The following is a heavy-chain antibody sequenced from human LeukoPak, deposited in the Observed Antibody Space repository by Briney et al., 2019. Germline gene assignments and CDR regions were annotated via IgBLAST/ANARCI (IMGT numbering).Heavy chain of an antibody. CDR2: INPNSGGT. V-gene: IGHV1-2*02. D-gene: IGHD3-22*01. CDR1: GYTLTDYY. J-gene: IGHJ4*02. Sequence: ASVKVSCKASGYTLTDYYMHWVRQAPGQGLEWMGWINPNSGGTNYAQKFQGRVTMTRDTSISTAYMELSRLRSDDTAVYYCARDYYDSSGYSLYYFDYWGQGTLVTVSS. CDR3: ARDYYDSSGYSLYYFDY.